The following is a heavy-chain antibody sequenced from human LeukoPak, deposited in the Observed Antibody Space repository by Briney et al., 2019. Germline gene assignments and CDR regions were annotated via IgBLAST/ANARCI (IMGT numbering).Heavy chain of an antibody. Sequence: ASVKVSCKASGYSFNNHGLSWVRQAPAQGLEWVGWVGAGNGDTHYAQKLQGRVTMTTDTSTNTAYVDLRSLRSDDTAVYYCARASSPYNWYFDLWGRGTLVTVSS. CDR3: ARASSPYNWYFDL. J-gene: IGHJ2*01. D-gene: IGHD4-11*01. CDR1: GYSFNNHG. CDR2: VGAGNGDT. V-gene: IGHV1-18*01.